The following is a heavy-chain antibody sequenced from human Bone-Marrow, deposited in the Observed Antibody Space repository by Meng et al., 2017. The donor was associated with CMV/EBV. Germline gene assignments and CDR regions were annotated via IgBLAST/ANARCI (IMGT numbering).Heavy chain of an antibody. CDR2: IYPGDSDT. CDR3: ARHVSTWRGSIDP. Sequence: KVSCKASGGTFSSYAISWVRQAPGQGLEWMGGIIYPGDSDTRYSPSFQGQVTISADKSISTAYLQWSSLKASDTAMYYCARHVSTWRGSIDPWGQGTLVTVSS. J-gene: IGHJ5*02. D-gene: IGHD2/OR15-2a*01. CDR1: GGTFSSYA. V-gene: IGHV5-51*01.